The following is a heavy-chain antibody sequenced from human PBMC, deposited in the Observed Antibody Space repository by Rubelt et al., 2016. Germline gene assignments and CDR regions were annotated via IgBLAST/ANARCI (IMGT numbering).Heavy chain of an antibody. D-gene: IGHD1-26*01. V-gene: IGHV3-30*04. CDR2: ISSDGSIR. CDR1: GFTFNTYV. Sequence: GGGVVQPGRSLRLSCAASGFTFNTYVMHWVRQAPGKGLEWVAVISSDGSIRYYGDSVKGRFTISRDNSKNTLYPQMNSLRGDDTALYYCATDPVGATVRHFDYWGQGTLVTVSS. CDR3: ATDPVGATVRHFDY. J-gene: IGHJ4*02.